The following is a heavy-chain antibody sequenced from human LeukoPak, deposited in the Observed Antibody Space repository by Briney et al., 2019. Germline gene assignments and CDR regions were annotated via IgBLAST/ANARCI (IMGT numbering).Heavy chain of an antibody. V-gene: IGHV4-34*01. CDR1: GGSFSGYY. CDR3: ARGVVVTADYAFDI. CDR2: INHSGST. J-gene: IGHJ3*02. D-gene: IGHD2-21*02. Sequence: SETLSLTCAVYGGSFSGYYWSWIRQPPGKGLEWIGEINHSGSTNYNPSLKSRVTISVGTSKNQFSLKLSSVTAADTAVYYCARGVVVTADYAFDIWGQGTMVTVSS.